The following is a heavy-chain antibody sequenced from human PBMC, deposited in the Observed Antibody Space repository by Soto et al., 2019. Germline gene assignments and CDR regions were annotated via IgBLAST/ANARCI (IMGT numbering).Heavy chain of an antibody. CDR1: GYTYTSYG. V-gene: IGHV1-18*01. D-gene: IGHD3-10*01. Sequence: GASVKVSCKASGYTYTSYGISRVRQAPGQGLEWKGWISAYNGNTNYAQKLQGRVTMTTDTSTSTAYMELRSLRSDDTAVYYCARDLGSHYYGSGSYPYYYYYGMDVWGQGTTVTVSS. J-gene: IGHJ6*02. CDR2: ISAYNGNT. CDR3: ARDLGSHYYGSGSYPYYYYYGMDV.